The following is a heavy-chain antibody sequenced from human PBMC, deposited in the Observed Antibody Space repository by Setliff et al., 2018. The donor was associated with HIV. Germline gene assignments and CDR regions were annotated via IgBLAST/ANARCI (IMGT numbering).Heavy chain of an antibody. Sequence: ASVKVSCKASGYTFTSYYIHWVRQAPGQGPEWMGWISPYDLSERTSQNFQGRATMTRDTSVNTASMELSNLRSDDTAVYYCAHTLHMVAGRGLAGGKGDAFDIWGQGTMVTVSS. D-gene: IGHD5-12*01. CDR1: GYTFTSYY. J-gene: IGHJ3*02. V-gene: IGHV1-2*02. CDR3: AHTLHMVAGRGLAGGKGDAFDI. CDR2: ISPYDLSE.